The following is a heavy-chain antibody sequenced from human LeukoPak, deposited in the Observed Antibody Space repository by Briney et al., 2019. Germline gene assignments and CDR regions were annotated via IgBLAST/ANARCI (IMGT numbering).Heavy chain of an antibody. CDR3: ARDYWASDI. CDR1: GFTFSSYW. Sequence: GGSLRLSCAPSGFTFSSYWMNWVRQAPGKGLEWVATIIQDGSEKYYVGSVKGRFTISRDNTKNSLYLQMNSLGAEDTAVYYCARDYWASDIWGQGTMVTLSS. D-gene: IGHD2-8*02. CDR2: IIQDGSEK. J-gene: IGHJ3*02. V-gene: IGHV3-7*01.